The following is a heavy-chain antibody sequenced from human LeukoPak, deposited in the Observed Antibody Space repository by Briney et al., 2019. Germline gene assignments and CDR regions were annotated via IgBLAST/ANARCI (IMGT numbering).Heavy chain of an antibody. J-gene: IGHJ4*02. Sequence: SETLSLTCTASGGSVSSFYWNWIRQSPGKGLEWIGYTHYTGGTKYNPSLKSRLTISIDTSKNQLSLNLYSVTAADTAVYYCSRGLYDSTWPDYWGQGTLLTVSS. CDR2: THYTGGT. D-gene: IGHD6-13*01. V-gene: IGHV4-59*08. CDR3: SRGLYDSTWPDY. CDR1: GGSVSSFY.